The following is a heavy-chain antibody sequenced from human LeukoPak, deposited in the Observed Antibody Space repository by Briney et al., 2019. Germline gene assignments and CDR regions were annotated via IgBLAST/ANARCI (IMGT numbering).Heavy chain of an antibody. V-gene: IGHV3-53*01. CDR2: IYSGGST. Sequence: GGSLRLSCAASGFTVSSNYMSWVRQAPGKGLEWVSVIYSGGSTYYADSVKGRFTISRDNSKSTLYLQMNSLRAEDTAVYYCARGEMVPYYFDYWGQGTLVTVSS. CDR1: GFTVSSNY. J-gene: IGHJ4*02. D-gene: IGHD5-24*01. CDR3: ARGEMVPYYFDY.